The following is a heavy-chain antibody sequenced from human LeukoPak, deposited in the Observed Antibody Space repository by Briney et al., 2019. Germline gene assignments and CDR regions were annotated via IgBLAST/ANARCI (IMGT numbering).Heavy chain of an antibody. D-gene: IGHD6-19*01. CDR2: IYYSGST. CDR1: GGSISSYY. J-gene: IGHJ5*02. V-gene: IGHV4-59*08. Sequence: SETLSLTCTVSGGSISSYYWSWIRQPPGKGLEWIGYIYYSGSTNYNPSLKSRVTISVDTSKNQFSLKLSSVTAADTAVYYCARHVENDEQWLVQGWFDPWGQGTLVTVSS. CDR3: ARHVENDEQWLVQGWFDP.